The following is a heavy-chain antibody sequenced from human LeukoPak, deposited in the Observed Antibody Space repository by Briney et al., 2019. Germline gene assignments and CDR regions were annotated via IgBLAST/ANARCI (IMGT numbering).Heavy chain of an antibody. J-gene: IGHJ4*02. CDR3: ARGPISRGGWLQFVPRYFDY. Sequence: PGGSLRLSCAASGFTFSSYGMHWVRQAPGKGLEWVAVIWYDGSNKYYADSVKGRFTISRDNSKNTLYLQMNSLRAEDTAVYYCARGPISRGGWLQFVPRYFDYWGQGTLVTVSS. V-gene: IGHV3-33*01. CDR2: IWYDGSNK. D-gene: IGHD5-12*01. CDR1: GFTFSSYG.